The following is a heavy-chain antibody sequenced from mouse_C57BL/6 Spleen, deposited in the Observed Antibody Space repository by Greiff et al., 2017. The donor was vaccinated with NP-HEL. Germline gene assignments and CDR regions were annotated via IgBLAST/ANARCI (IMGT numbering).Heavy chain of an antibody. CDR3: ARDPDYYGSHWYFDV. D-gene: IGHD1-1*01. J-gene: IGHJ1*03. Sequence: EVKLMESGGGLVKPGGSLKLSCAASGFTFSSYAMSWVRQTPEKRLEWVATISDGGSYTYYPDNVKGRFTISRDNAKNNLYLQMSHLKSEDTAMYYCARDPDYYGSHWYFDVWGTGTTVTVSS. CDR1: GFTFSSYA. V-gene: IGHV5-4*01. CDR2: ISDGGSYT.